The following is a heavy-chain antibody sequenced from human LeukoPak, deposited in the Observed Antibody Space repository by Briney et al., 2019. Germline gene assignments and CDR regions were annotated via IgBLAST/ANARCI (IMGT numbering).Heavy chain of an antibody. Sequence: PGGSLRLSCAASGFTFSSYAMHWVRKAPGKGLEWVAVISYDGSNKYYADSVKGRFTISRDNSKNTLYLQMNSLRAEDTAVYYCARDPSEQQLAYYFDYWGQGTLVTVSS. D-gene: IGHD6-13*01. CDR1: GFTFSSYA. CDR2: ISYDGSNK. J-gene: IGHJ4*02. V-gene: IGHV3-30*04. CDR3: ARDPSEQQLAYYFDY.